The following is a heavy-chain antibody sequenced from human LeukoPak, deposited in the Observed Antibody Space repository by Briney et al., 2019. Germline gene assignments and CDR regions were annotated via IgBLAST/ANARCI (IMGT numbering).Heavy chain of an antibody. CDR3: ARQPARLPLDY. CDR2: IYHSGTT. CDR1: GYSISSGCY. D-gene: IGHD5-12*01. Sequence: SETLSLTCTVSGYSISSGCYWGWIRPPPGKGLEWIGNIYHSGTTYYNPSLKSRVTISVDTSKDQFSLELGSVTAAYTAVYYCARQPARLPLDYWGQGTLVTVSS. V-gene: IGHV4-38-2*02. J-gene: IGHJ4*02.